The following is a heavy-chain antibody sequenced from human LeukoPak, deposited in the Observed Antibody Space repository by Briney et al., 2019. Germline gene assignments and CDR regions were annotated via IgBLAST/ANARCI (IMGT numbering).Heavy chain of an antibody. Sequence: GGSLRLSCAASGFTFSTYAMSWVRQAPGMGLEWVSAISGRGDTISYADSVKGRFTVSRDNSKNTLFLQVNSLRAEDTAVYYCAKATLATTYFDSWGQGTLVIVSS. V-gene: IGHV3-23*01. CDR2: ISGRGDTI. CDR3: AKATLATTYFDS. CDR1: GFTFSTYA. D-gene: IGHD5-24*01. J-gene: IGHJ4*02.